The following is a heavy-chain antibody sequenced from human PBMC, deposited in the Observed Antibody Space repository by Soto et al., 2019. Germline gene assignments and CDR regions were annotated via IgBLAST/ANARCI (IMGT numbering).Heavy chain of an antibody. V-gene: IGHV1-69*02. J-gene: IGHJ4*02. CDR3: ARTDEQDYDFWSGYTFDY. Sequence: GASVKVSCKASGGTFSSYTISWVRQAPGQGLEWMGRIIPILGIANYAQKFQGRVTITADKSTSTAYMELSSLRSEDTAVYYCARTDEQDYDFWSGYTFDYWGQGTLVTVSS. CDR2: IIPILGIA. CDR1: GGTFSSYT. D-gene: IGHD3-3*01.